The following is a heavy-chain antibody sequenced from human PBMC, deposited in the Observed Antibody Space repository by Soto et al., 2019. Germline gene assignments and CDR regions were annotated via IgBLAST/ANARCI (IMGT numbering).Heavy chain of an antibody. Sequence: SETLSLTCTISGGSISVYYWSWVRQPPGHELEWIGYIYASGSPYYNPSLRSRVTISADTSKNQISLKLTSPTAADTAVYYCARGVGSSPPRYWGRGTLVTVSA. CDR2: IYASGSP. J-gene: IGHJ4*02. V-gene: IGHV4-59*01. D-gene: IGHD1-26*01. CDR3: ARGVGSSPPRY. CDR1: GGSISVYY.